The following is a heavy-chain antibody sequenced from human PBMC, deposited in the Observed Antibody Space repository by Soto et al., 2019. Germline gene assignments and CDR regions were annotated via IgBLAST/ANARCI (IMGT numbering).Heavy chain of an antibody. Sequence: AAVKVSCQASGYTFTSYGIHWVRQAPGERLAWTGWINAGNGNTKYSETFQGRVTITRDTSASTAGLELSILGTEYGTVYHCARGPKESGAYYHHYYYGMDVWGQGTTVTVSS. V-gene: IGHV1-3*01. J-gene: IGHJ6*02. D-gene: IGHD3-22*01. CDR1: GYTFTSYG. CDR2: INAGNGNT. CDR3: ARGPKESGAYYHHYYYGMDV.